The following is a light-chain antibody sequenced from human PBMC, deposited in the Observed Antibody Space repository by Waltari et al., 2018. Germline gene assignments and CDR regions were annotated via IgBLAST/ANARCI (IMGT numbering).Light chain of an antibody. V-gene: IGKV2-30*02. CDR3: MQGTQWPRS. CDR1: QSLVHGDGDTY. CDR2: KVS. J-gene: IGKJ1*01. Sequence: DVVMTQSPLSLPVTLGHPAPISCRSSQSLVHGDGDTYLSWFQQRPGQSPRRLSYKVSNRDSGVPDRFSGSGSGTDFTLKISRVEADDIAIYYCMQGTQWPRSFGQGTKVEIE.